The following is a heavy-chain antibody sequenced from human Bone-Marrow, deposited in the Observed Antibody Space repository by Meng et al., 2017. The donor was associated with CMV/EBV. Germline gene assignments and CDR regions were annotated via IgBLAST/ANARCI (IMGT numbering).Heavy chain of an antibody. CDR1: GDSVSSDSGA. D-gene: IGHD3-16*02. V-gene: IGHV6-1*01. CDR3: ARAPSGSYPDY. Sequence: SEPLSLTCAISGDSVSSDSGAWNWIRQSPSRGLEWLGRTYYRSQWKTDYAVSVKSRMTIKSDTSKNQFSLQLNSVTPEDTAVYYCARAPSGSYPDYWGQGTLVTRLL. CDR2: TYYRSQWKT. J-gene: IGHJ4*02.